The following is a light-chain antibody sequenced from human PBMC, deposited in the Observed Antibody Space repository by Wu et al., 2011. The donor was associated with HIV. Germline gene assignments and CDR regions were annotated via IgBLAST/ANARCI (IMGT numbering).Light chain of an antibody. J-gene: IGKJ2*01. CDR3: QQVNSFPYT. CDR2: GAS. V-gene: IGKV3-15*01. CDR1: VSSN. Sequence: VSSNLAWYQQKPGQAPRLLIYGASTRATGIPARFSGSGSGTDFTLTISSLQPEDFATYYCQQVNSFPYTFGQGTKLEIK.